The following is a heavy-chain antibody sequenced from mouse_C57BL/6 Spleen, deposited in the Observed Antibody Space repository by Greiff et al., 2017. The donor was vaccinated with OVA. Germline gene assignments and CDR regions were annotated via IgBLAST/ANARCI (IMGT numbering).Heavy chain of an antibody. Sequence: QVQLQQPGTELVKPGASVKLSCKASGYTFTSYWMHWVKQRPGQGLEWIGNINPSNGGTNYNEKFKSKATLTVDKYSSTAYMPLSSLTSEDSAVYYCARECYSNPYAMDYWGPGTSVTVSS. CDR2: INPSNGGT. J-gene: IGHJ4*01. V-gene: IGHV1-53*01. CDR3: ARECYSNPYAMDY. D-gene: IGHD2-5*01. CDR1: GYTFTSYW.